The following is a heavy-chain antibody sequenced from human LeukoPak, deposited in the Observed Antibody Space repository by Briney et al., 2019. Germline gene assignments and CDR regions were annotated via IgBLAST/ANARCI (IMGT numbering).Heavy chain of an antibody. V-gene: IGHV1-18*04. CDR2: ISAYNGNT. Sequence: GASVKVSCKASGYTFTSYGISWVRQAPGQGLEWMGWISAYNGNTNYAQKLQGRVTMTTDTSTSTAYMELRSLRSDDTAVYYCARDSPHYYGSGRRVWGQGTLVTVSS. CDR1: GYTFTSYG. J-gene: IGHJ4*02. CDR3: ARDSPHYYGSGRRV. D-gene: IGHD3-10*01.